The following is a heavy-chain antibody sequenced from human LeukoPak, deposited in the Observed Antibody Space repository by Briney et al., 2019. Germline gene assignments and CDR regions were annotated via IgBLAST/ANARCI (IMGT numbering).Heavy chain of an antibody. D-gene: IGHD4-17*01. Sequence: GGSLRLSCAASGFTFSDYYMSWIRQAPGKGLEWVSSISSSSSYIYYADSVKGRFTISRDNAKNSLYLQMSSLRAEDTAVYYCARDGLYFYGDSDYWGQGTLVTVSS. J-gene: IGHJ4*02. V-gene: IGHV3-11*06. CDR1: GFTFSDYY. CDR3: ARDGLYFYGDSDY. CDR2: ISSSSSYI.